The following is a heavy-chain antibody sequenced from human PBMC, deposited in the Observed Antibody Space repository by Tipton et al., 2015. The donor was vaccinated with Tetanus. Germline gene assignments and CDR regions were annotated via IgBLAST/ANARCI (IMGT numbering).Heavy chain of an antibody. V-gene: IGHV4-59*11. D-gene: IGHD3-16*01. CDR1: GGSISRLY. CDR2: NYYGGTT. J-gene: IGHJ6*02. CDR3: VRGGNFYAMDV. Sequence: TLSLTCTVSGGSISRLYWSWSRQPPGKSPEWLGYNYYGGTTSYNPSLKSRTTISIDTSKNRFSLNLSSVTAADTAVYYCVRGGNFYAMDVWGQGTTVTVSS.